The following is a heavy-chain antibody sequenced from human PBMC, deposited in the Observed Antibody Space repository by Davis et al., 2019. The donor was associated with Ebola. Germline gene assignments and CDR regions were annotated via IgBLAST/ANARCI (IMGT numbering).Heavy chain of an antibody. Sequence: SETLSLTCAVSGGSISSGGYPWSWIRQPPGKGLEWIGYISYTGSTNYNPSLKSRVTISVDTSKNQVSLKLSSVTAADTAVYYCARLYYGSGSYYNWFDPWGQGTLVTVSS. D-gene: IGHD3-10*01. CDR3: ARLYYGSGSYYNWFDP. V-gene: IGHV4-61*08. CDR2: ISYTGST. J-gene: IGHJ5*02. CDR1: GGSISSGGYP.